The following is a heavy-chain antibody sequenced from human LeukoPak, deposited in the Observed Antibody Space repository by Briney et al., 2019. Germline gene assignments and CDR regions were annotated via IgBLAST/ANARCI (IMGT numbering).Heavy chain of an antibody. Sequence: PGGSLRLSCAASGFTVSSNYMSWVRQAPGKGLEWVSVIYSGGSTYYADSVKGRFTISRDNSKNTLHLQMSSLRAEDTAIYYCTRDPSGSGPDFDFWGQGTLVIVSS. D-gene: IGHD3-10*01. CDR2: IYSGGST. CDR3: TRDPSGSGPDFDF. CDR1: GFTVSSNY. V-gene: IGHV3-53*01. J-gene: IGHJ4*02.